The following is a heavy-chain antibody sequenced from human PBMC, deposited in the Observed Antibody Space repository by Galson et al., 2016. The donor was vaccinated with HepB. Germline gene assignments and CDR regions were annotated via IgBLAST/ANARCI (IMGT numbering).Heavy chain of an antibody. CDR1: GFTFDKYG. J-gene: IGHJ4*02. V-gene: IGHV3-23*01. D-gene: IGHD6-19*01. CDR2: ICGRCGDM. CDR3: AIDPSQWHDLLFGN. Sequence: SLRLSCAASGFTFDKYGMTWFRQAPEKGLEWVSTICGRCGDMDYADSVMGRFTISRDDSKNTLYLHMNSLRVEDTAIYYCAIDPSQWHDLLFGNWAQGTLVTVSA.